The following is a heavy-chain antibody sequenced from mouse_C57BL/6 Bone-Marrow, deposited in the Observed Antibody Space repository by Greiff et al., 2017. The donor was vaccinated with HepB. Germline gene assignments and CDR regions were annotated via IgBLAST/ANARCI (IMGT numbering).Heavy chain of an antibody. V-gene: IGHV2-2*01. J-gene: IGHJ3*01. CDR3: AWDYDWFAY. CDR1: GFSLTSYG. Sequence: VQLQQSGPGLVQPSQCLSITCTVSGFSLTSYGVHWVRQSPGKGLEWLGVIWSGGSTDYNAAFISRLSISKDNSKSQVFFKMNSLQADDTAIYYCAWDYDWFAYWGQGTLVTVSA. D-gene: IGHD2-4*01. CDR2: IWSGGST.